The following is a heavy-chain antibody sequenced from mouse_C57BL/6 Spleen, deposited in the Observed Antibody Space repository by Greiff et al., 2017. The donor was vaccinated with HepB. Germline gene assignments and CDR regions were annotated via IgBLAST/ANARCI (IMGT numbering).Heavy chain of an antibody. V-gene: IGHV1-82*01. Sequence: VQLQQSGPELVKPGASVKISCKASRYAFSSSWMNWVKQRPGKGLEWIGRIYPGDGDTNYNGKFKGKATLTADKSSSTAYMQLSSLTSEDSAVYFCARKGIGDYWGQGTSVTVSS. J-gene: IGHJ4*01. CDR3: ARKGIGDY. CDR1: RYAFSSSW. CDR2: IYPGDGDT.